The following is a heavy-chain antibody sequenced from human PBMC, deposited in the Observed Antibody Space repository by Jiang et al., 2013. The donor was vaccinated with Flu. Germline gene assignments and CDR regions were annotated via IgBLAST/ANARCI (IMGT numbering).Heavy chain of an antibody. CDR3: ARLVYYDILSGHSFDT. CDR1: GASLSSGNW. V-gene: IGHV4-4*02. CDR2: VFHSGGS. J-gene: IGHJ4*02. D-gene: IGHD3-9*01. Sequence: PGLVKPSGTLSLTCAVSGASLSSGNWWSWVRQSPGMGLEWIGEVFHSGGSNYNPSLESRVTISVDKSKNQFSLKLTSVTAADTAIYYCARLVYYDILSGHSFDTWGQGTLVTVSS.